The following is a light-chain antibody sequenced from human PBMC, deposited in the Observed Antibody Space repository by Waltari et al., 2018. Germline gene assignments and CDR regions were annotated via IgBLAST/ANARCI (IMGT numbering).Light chain of an antibody. CDR3: QQYNNWPWT. V-gene: IGKV3-15*01. Sequence: EVVMTQSPATLSVSPGERATLSCRASQSVSTNLAWYQQNPGQGPRLLIYGASTRATDIPARFSGSGSGTEFTLTISSLQSEDFAVYYCQQYNNWPWTFGLGTKVEIK. CDR2: GAS. J-gene: IGKJ1*01. CDR1: QSVSTN.